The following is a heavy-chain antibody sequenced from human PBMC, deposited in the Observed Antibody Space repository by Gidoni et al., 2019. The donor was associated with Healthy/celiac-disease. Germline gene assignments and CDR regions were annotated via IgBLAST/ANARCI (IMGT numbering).Heavy chain of an antibody. D-gene: IGHD2-2*01. CDR3: ARLGYCSSTSCPPTGSNWFDP. CDR1: GYTFTSYY. CDR2: INPSGGST. Sequence: QVQLVQSGAAVTMPGASVQVSCKASGYTFTSYYMLWVGQAPGQWLEWIGIINPSGGSTSYAQKFQGRVTMTRVTSTSTVYMELSSLRSEDTAVYYCARLGYCSSTSCPPTGSNWFDPWGQGTLVTVSS. J-gene: IGHJ5*02. V-gene: IGHV1-46*01.